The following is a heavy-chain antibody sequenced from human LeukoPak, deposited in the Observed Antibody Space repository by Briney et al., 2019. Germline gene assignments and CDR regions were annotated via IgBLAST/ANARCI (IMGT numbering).Heavy chain of an antibody. CDR1: GFTFSSYA. CDR2: ISYDGSNK. D-gene: IGHD4-23*01. CDR3: ASMTTVVTDDFDI. J-gene: IGHJ3*02. Sequence: GGSLRLSCAASGFTFSSYAMQGVRQSPGKGREWVAVISYDGSNKYYADSVKGRFTISRDNSKNTLYLQMNSMRAEDTAVYYCASMTTVVTDDFDIWGQGTMVTVSS. V-gene: IGHV3-30*01.